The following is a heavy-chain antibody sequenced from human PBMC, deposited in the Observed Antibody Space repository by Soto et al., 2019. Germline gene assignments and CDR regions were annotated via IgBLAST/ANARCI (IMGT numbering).Heavy chain of an antibody. D-gene: IGHD6-19*01. CDR3: ARVLAVAAYYYYGMVV. CDR2: IIPIFGTA. CDR1: GGTFSSYA. Sequence: SVKVSCXASGGTFSSYAISWVRQAPGQALEWMGVIIPIFGTANYAKKFQGRVTITADKSTSTAYMALSSLRSEDPAVYYCARVLAVAAYYYYGMVVWGQGTPVSVCS. J-gene: IGHJ6*02. V-gene: IGHV1-69*06.